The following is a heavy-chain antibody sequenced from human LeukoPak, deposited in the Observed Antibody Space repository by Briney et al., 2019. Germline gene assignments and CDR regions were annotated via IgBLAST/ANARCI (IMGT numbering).Heavy chain of an antibody. CDR2: IIPIFGTA. D-gene: IGHD6-13*01. V-gene: IGHV1-69*13. J-gene: IGHJ5*02. Sequence: SVKVSCKASGYTFTSYAISWVRQAPGQGLEWMGGIIPIFGTANYAQKFQGRVTITADESTSTAYMELSSLRSEDTAVYYCARARGSSWSGRGRWFDPWGQGTLVTVSS. CDR1: GYTFTSYA. CDR3: ARARGSSWSGRGRWFDP.